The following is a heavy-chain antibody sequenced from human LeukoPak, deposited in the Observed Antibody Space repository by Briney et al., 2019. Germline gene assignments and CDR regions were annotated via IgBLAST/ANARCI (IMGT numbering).Heavy chain of an antibody. CDR3: VSRITGTTGFDY. J-gene: IGHJ4*02. Sequence: SVRVSCKASGGTFSSCAISWVRQAPGQGLEWMGGIIPIFGTANYAQKFQGRVTITTDESTSTAYMELSSLRSEDTAVYYCVSRITGTTGFDYWGQGTLVTVSS. D-gene: IGHD1-7*01. CDR1: GGTFSSCA. V-gene: IGHV1-69*05. CDR2: IIPIFGTA.